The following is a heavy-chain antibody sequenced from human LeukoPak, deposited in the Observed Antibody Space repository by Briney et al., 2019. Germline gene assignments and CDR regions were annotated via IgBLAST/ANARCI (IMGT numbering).Heavy chain of an antibody. Sequence: ASVKVSCKASGYTFTGYYMHWVRQAPGQGLEWMGRINPNSGGTNYAQKFQGRVTMTRDTSISTAYMELSRLRSDDTAVYYCASASVPWSYGYNGHWFDPWGQGTLVTVSS. D-gene: IGHD5-18*01. CDR2: INPNSGGT. CDR1: GYTFTGYY. CDR3: ASASVPWSYGYNGHWFDP. J-gene: IGHJ5*02. V-gene: IGHV1-2*06.